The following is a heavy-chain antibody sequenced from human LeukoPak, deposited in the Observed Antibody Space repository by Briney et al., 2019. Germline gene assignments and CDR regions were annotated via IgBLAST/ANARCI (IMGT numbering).Heavy chain of an antibody. Sequence: SEILSLTCTVSGGSVSSGSYYWSWIRQPPGKGLEWIGYIYYSGSTNYNPSLKSRVTISVDTSKNQFSLKLSSVTAADTAVYYCASSTVAGTPYYYYGMDVWGQGTTVTVSS. D-gene: IGHD6-19*01. J-gene: IGHJ6*02. CDR3: ASSTVAGTPYYYYGMDV. CDR2: IYYSGST. CDR1: GGSVSSGSYY. V-gene: IGHV4-61*01.